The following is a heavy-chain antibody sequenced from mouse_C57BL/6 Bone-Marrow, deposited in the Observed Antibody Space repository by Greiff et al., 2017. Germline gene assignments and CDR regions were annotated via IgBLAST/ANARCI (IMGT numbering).Heavy chain of an antibody. CDR2: IDPSDSYT. D-gene: IGHD2-3*01. Sequence: VQLQQPGAELVMPGASVKLSCKASGYTFTSYWMHWVKQRPGQGLEWIGEIDPSDSYTNYNQKFTGKSTLTVDKSSSTAYMQLSSLTSEDSAVYYCARNGYYEGFAYWGQGTLVTVSA. J-gene: IGHJ3*01. V-gene: IGHV1-69*01. CDR3: ARNGYYEGFAY. CDR1: GYTFTSYW.